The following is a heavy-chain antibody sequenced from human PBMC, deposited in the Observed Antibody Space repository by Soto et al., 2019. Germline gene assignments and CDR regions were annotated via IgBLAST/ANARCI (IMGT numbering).Heavy chain of an antibody. CDR2: ISYDGSNK. CDR1: GFTFSSYA. D-gene: IGHD3-3*01. CDR3: ARDYDFWSGYYGLGDY. V-gene: IGHV3-30-3*01. J-gene: IGHJ4*02. Sequence: QVQLVESGGGVVQPGRSLRLSCAASGFTFSSYAMHWVRQAPGKGLEWVAVISYDGSNKYYADSVKGRFTISRDNSKNTLYLQMNSLRAEDTDVYYCARDYDFWSGYYGLGDYWGQGTLVTVSS.